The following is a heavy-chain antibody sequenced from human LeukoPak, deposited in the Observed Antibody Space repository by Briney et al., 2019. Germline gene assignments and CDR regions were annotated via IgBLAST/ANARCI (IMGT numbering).Heavy chain of an antibody. D-gene: IGHD6-13*01. J-gene: IGHJ4*02. Sequence: ASVKDSCKASGYSFTSYGISWVRQAPGQGLEWMGWISAYNSNTNYAQNLQGRVTMTTDTSTSTVYLDLRSLRSDDTAVYYCARAAGGGYFDFWGQGTLVTVSS. CDR1: GYSFTSYG. CDR2: ISAYNSNT. V-gene: IGHV1-18*01. CDR3: ARAAGGGYFDF.